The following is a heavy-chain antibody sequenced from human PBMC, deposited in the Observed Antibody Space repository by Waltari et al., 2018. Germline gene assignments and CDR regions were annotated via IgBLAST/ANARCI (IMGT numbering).Heavy chain of an antibody. CDR1: GGSISNRDYY. Sequence: QLQLQESGPGLVKPSETLSLTCIVSGGSISNRDYYWGWIRQPPGKVLELIGSIFYMGSTYRYPSPKRRVSMSVYTSNNHFSLKLPAVNAADPAMYFCARGWGTVSASKGTPPNWFDPWGQGTLVTVSS. CDR3: ARGWGTVSASKGTPPNWFDP. CDR2: IFYMGST. V-gene: IGHV4-39*07. J-gene: IGHJ5*02. D-gene: IGHD3-16*01.